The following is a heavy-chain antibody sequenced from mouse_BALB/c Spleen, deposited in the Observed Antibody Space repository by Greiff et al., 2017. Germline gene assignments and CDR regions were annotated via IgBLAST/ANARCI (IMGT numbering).Heavy chain of an antibody. D-gene: IGHD2-3*01. CDR2: ISDGGSYT. V-gene: IGHV5-4*02. CDR1: GFTFSDYY. Sequence: EVQRVESGGGLVKPGGSLKLSCAASGFTFSDYYMYWVRQTPEKRLEWVATISDGGSYTYYPDSVKGRFTISRDNAKNNLYLQMSSLKSEDTAMYYCAREGGYYDYYAMDYWGQGTSVTVSS. J-gene: IGHJ4*01. CDR3: AREGGYYDYYAMDY.